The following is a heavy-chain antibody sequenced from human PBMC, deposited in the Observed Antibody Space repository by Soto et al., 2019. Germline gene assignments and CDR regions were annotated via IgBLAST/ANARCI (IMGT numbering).Heavy chain of an antibody. Sequence: QVQLVESGGGVVQPGRSLRLSCAASRFTFSNYGMHWVRQAPGKGLEWVAVIWYDGSNKYYADSVKGRFTISRDNSKNTLYLQMYSLRAEDTAVYYCARDDIPGRAVAIYGMDVWGQGTTVTVSS. D-gene: IGHD6-19*01. CDR2: IWYDGSNK. V-gene: IGHV3-33*01. CDR3: ARDDIPGRAVAIYGMDV. CDR1: RFTFSNYG. J-gene: IGHJ6*02.